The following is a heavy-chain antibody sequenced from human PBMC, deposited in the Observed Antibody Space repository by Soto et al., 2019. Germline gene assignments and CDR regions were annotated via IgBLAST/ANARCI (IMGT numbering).Heavy chain of an antibody. Sequence: GGSLRLSCAASGFTFSDYYMSWIRQAPGKGLEWVAVISFDGLNKYYADSVKGRFTISRDNSNATLYLQMNTVRAEDTAVYYCAQDRSGSFPFYYGMDVWGQGTTVTVSS. J-gene: IGHJ6*02. CDR3: AQDRSGSFPFYYGMDV. D-gene: IGHD1-26*01. V-gene: IGHV3-30*18. CDR1: GFTFSDYY. CDR2: ISFDGLNK.